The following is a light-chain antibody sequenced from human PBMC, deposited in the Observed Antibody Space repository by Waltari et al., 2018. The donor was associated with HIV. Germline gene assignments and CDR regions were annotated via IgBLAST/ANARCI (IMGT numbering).Light chain of an antibody. Sequence: QSVLTQPPSASGTPGQRVTISCSGSSSNIGSYTVNCYQQITGTAPKLLIFSNNYLPSGVPDRFSGSKSGTSASLAISGLHSDDEADYFCAAWEDSLNGPIWVFGGGTKLTVL. CDR3: AAWEDSLNGPIWV. CDR1: SSNIGSYT. CDR2: SNN. J-gene: IGLJ3*02. V-gene: IGLV1-44*01.